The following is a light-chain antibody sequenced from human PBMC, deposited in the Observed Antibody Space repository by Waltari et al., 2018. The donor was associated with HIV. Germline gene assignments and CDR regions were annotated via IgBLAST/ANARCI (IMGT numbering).Light chain of an antibody. CDR3: QQCDNNPRT. J-gene: IGKJ1*01. CDR1: QDIGNY. CDR2: GAS. Sequence: ATRMTQSPSSLSASTGDKVTITCRASQDIGNYLAWYQQKPGKAPKLLIYGASTLQSGVPPRFSGIGSGTDFTLTINCLQSEDFATYFCQQCDNNPRTFGQGTKVEIK. V-gene: IGKV1-8*01.